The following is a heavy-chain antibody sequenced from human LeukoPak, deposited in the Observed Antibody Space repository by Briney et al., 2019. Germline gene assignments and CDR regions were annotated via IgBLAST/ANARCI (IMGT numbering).Heavy chain of an antibody. CDR3: ARGPPDCSSTSCYRLGSSAFGMDV. Sequence: SETLSLTCTVSGGSISSYYWSWIRQPAGKGLEWIGRIYTSGSTNYNPSLKSRVTMSVDTSKNQFSLKPSSVTAADTAVYYCARGPPDCSSTSCYRLGSSAFGMDVWGQGTTVTVSS. CDR1: GGSISSYY. D-gene: IGHD2-2*02. J-gene: IGHJ6*02. V-gene: IGHV4-4*07. CDR2: IYTSGST.